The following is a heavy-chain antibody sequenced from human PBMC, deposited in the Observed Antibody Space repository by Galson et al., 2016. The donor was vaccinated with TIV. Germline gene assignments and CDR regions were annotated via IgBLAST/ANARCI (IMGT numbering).Heavy chain of an antibody. J-gene: IGHJ4*02. Sequence: SVKVSCKASGDTFSLYALGWVRQAPGQGLEWMGGLSPIFGTPNYAQKFQGRITITTDESTSTGHMELTSLTSADTAVYFCARRGCYTGGWCYCDYWGKGTLVTVSS. CDR1: GDTFSLYA. D-gene: IGHD6-19*01. V-gene: IGHV1-69*05. CDR2: LSPIFGTP. CDR3: ARRGCYTGGWCYCDY.